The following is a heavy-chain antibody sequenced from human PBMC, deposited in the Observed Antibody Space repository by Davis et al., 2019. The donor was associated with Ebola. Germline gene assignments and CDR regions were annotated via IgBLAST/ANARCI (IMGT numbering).Heavy chain of an antibody. J-gene: IGHJ6*02. CDR2: IWYDGSNK. CDR3: ARSATVSTYYYYGMDV. D-gene: IGHD4-11*01. Sequence: GESLKISCAASGFTFSSYGMHWVRQAPGKGLEWVAVIWYDGSNKYYADSVKGRFTISRDNSKNTLYLQMNSLRAEDTAVYYCARSATVSTYYYYGMDVWGQGTTVTVSS. CDR1: GFTFSSYG. V-gene: IGHV3-33*01.